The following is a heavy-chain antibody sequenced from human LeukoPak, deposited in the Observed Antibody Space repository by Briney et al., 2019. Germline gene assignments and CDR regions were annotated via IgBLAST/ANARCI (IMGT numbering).Heavy chain of an antibody. J-gene: IGHJ6*02. CDR1: GYTFTGYY. CDR3: ARGRPAARCV. D-gene: IGHD2-2*01. Sequence: EASVKVSCKASGYTFTGYYMHWVRQAPGQGLEWMGWMNPNSGNTGYAQKFQGRVTMTRNTSISTAYMELSSLRSEDTAVYYCARGRPAARCVWGQGTTVTVSS. CDR2: MNPNSGNT. V-gene: IGHV1-8*02.